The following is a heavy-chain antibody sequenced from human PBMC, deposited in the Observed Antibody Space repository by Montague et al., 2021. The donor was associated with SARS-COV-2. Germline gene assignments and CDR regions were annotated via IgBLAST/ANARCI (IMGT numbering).Heavy chain of an antibody. D-gene: IGHD3-22*01. Sequence: SETLSLTCTVSGGSISNYYWCWIRQPPGRGLERIGYIYYSGSTDYSPSLKRRVTIALDTSKNQFCLKVTSVTAADTAEYYCAGGGGYYNYGLDVWGPGTTVTVSS. CDR2: IYYSGST. CDR3: AGGGGYYNYGLDV. CDR1: GGSISNYY. J-gene: IGHJ6*02. V-gene: IGHV4-59*01.